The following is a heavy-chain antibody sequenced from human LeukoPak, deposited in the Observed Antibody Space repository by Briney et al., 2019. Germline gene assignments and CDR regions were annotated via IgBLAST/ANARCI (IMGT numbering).Heavy chain of an antibody. J-gene: IGHJ3*02. Sequence: GGSLRLSCAASQFTLSRYWMHWVRQAPGKGLVWVSRINSDGSSKSYADSVKGRFTISRDDAKNTLYLQMNSLRAEDTAVYYCARVRHCSTGVCYSAFDIWGQGPMVTVSS. D-gene: IGHD2-8*01. V-gene: IGHV3-74*01. CDR1: QFTLSRYW. CDR3: ARVRHCSTGVCYSAFDI. CDR2: INSDGSSK.